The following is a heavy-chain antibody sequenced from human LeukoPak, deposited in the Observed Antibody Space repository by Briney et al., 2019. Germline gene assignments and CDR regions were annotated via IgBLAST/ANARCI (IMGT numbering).Heavy chain of an antibody. CDR3: ARRKYYYGSGNFDY. J-gene: IGHJ4*02. CDR1: GGSFSGYY. D-gene: IGHD3-10*01. V-gene: IGHV4-34*01. Sequence: SETLSLTCAVYGGSFSGYYWSWLRQPPGKGLEWIGEINHSGSTNYNPSLKSRVTISVDTSKNQFSLKLSSVTAADTAVYYCARRKYYYGSGNFDYWGQGTLVTVSS. CDR2: INHSGST.